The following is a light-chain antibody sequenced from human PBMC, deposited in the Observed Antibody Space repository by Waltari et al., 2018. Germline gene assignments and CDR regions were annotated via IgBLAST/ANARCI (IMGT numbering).Light chain of an antibody. V-gene: IGLV2-11*01. Sequence: QSALTQPRSVSGSPGQSVTIPCTGTSNDVGPYNYVPWYQQHPGKAPKLMIYDVTQRPSGVPDRFSGSKSGNTASLTISGLQAEDEADYYCCSYAGSYSYVFGTGTKVTVL. CDR2: DVT. J-gene: IGLJ1*01. CDR3: CSYAGSYSYV. CDR1: SNDVGPYNY.